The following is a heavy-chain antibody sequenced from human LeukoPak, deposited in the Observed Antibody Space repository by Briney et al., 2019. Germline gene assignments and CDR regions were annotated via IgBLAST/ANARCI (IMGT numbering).Heavy chain of an antibody. D-gene: IGHD6-13*01. Sequence: SETLSLTCTVSGGSISSYYWSWIRQPPGKGLEWIGYIYYSGSTNYNPSLKGRVTISVDTSKNQFSLKLISVTAADTAVYYCARDGSSWPFFDSWGQGTLVTVSS. CDR3: ARDGSSWPFFDS. CDR2: IYYSGST. CDR1: GGSISSYY. J-gene: IGHJ4*02. V-gene: IGHV4-59*12.